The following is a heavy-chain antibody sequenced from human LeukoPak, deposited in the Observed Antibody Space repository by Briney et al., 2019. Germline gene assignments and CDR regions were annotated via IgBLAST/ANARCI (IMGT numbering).Heavy chain of an antibody. V-gene: IGHV4-34*01. CDR2: INHSGST. CDR1: GESFSGYY. D-gene: IGHD3-3*01. Sequence: SETLSLTCAVYGESFSGYYWGWIRQPPGKGLEWIGEINHSGSTNYNPSLKSRVTISVDTSKNQFSLKLSSVTAADTAVYYCARAVFFGTPTRGYYYYMDVWGKGTTVTVSS. CDR3: ARAVFFGTPTRGYYYYMDV. J-gene: IGHJ6*03.